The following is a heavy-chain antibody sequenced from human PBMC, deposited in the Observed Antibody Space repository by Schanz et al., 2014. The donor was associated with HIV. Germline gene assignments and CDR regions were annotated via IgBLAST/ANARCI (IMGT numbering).Heavy chain of an antibody. CDR1: GFTFNNYA. D-gene: IGHD2-21*01. CDR2: INWNGDTT. Sequence: EVQLLEFGGGLVRPGESLRLSCLASGFTFNNYAMSWVRQAPGKGLEWVAVINWNGDTTYYADSVKGRFTISRDNSNXVLFLHLPTLRADDTATYYCTREGNYYGGSGPGHWGQGALVSVSS. J-gene: IGHJ4*02. CDR3: TREGNYYGGSGPGH. V-gene: IGHV3-23*01.